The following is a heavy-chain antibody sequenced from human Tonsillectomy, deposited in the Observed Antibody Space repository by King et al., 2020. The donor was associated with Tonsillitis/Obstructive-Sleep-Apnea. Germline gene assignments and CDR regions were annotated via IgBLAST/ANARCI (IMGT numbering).Heavy chain of an antibody. CDR1: GFTFDDYA. V-gene: IGHV3-9*01. CDR3: AKDLIIAVTGTPGDAFDI. J-gene: IGHJ3*02. D-gene: IGHD6-13*01. Sequence: VQLVEFGGGLVQPGRSLRLSCAASGFTFDDYAMYWVRQAPGKGLEWVSGISWNSGSIVYADSVKGRFTISRDNAKNSLYLQMNSLRAEDTALYYCAKDLIIAVTGTPGDAFDIWGQGTIVTVSS. CDR2: ISWNSGSI.